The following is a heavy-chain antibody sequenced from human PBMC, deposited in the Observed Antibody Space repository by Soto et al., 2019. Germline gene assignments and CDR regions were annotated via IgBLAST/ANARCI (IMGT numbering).Heavy chain of an antibody. CDR1: GGSISSGDYY. V-gene: IGHV4-30-4*01. CDR2: IYYSGST. Sequence: SEPLSVTCTVSGGSISSGDYYWSWLRQPPGKGLEWIGYIYYSGSTYYNPSLKSRVTISVDTSKNQFSLKLSSVTAADTAVYYCARHRRYRGYDRDAPNWFDPWGQGTLVTVSS. J-gene: IGHJ5*02. CDR3: ARHRRYRGYDRDAPNWFDP. D-gene: IGHD5-12*01.